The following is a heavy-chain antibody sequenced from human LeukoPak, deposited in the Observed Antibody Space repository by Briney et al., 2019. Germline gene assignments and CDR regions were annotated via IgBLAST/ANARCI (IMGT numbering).Heavy chain of an antibody. CDR1: GFTFSSYA. CDR2: ISGSGGST. J-gene: IGHJ4*02. CDR3: AKDRLGAMMYFDF. Sequence: GGSLRLSCAASGFTFSSYAMSWVRQAPGKGLGWVSAISGSGGSTYYADSVKGRVTISRDNSKNTLYLQVNSLRVEDTAVYYCAKDRLGAMMYFDFWGQGTLVTVSS. D-gene: IGHD1-26*01. V-gene: IGHV3-23*01.